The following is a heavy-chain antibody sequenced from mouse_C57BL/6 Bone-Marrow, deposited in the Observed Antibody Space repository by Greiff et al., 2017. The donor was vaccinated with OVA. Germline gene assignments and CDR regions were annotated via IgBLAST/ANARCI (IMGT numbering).Heavy chain of an antibody. V-gene: IGHV1-61*01. D-gene: IGHD1-1*01. CDR3: ARWYYGSSRYWYFDV. Sequence: QVQLQQPGAELVRPGSSVKLSCKASGYTFTSYWMDWVKQRPGQGLEWIGNIYPSDSETHYNQKFKDKATLTVDKSSSTAYMQLSSLTSEDSAVYYCARWYYGSSRYWYFDVWGTGTTVTVSS. J-gene: IGHJ1*03. CDR1: GYTFTSYW. CDR2: IYPSDSET.